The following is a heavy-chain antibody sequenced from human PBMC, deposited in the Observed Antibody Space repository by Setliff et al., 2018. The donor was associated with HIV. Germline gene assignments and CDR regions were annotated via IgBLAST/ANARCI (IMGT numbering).Heavy chain of an antibody. Sequence: SVKVSCKASGGTFSSYTISWVRQAPGQGLEWMGGIIPIFRTPKYAQKFQDRVTISADESTSTAYMELSSLRSEDTAVYYCARAGRDGYNNQGYFDYWGQGTLVTVSS. CDR2: IIPIFRTP. CDR1: GGTFSSYT. D-gene: IGHD5-12*01. CDR3: ARAGRDGYNNQGYFDY. V-gene: IGHV1-69*13. J-gene: IGHJ4*02.